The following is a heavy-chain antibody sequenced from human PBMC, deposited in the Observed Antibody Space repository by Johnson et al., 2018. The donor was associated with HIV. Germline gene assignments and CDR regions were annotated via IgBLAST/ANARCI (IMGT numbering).Heavy chain of an antibody. D-gene: IGHD2-2*02. CDR3: ARRYCSSTSCYKGRAFDI. J-gene: IGHJ3*02. CDR1: GFTFSNYG. CDR2: IRHDGNNK. Sequence: QVQLVESGGGVVQPGRSLRLSCAASGFTFSNYGMHWVRQGQGKGLEWVAFIRHDGNNKYYADSVKGRFTISRDNSKNTLYLQMNSLRAEDTAVYYCARRYCSSTSCYKGRAFDIWGQGTMVTVSS. V-gene: IGHV3-33*01.